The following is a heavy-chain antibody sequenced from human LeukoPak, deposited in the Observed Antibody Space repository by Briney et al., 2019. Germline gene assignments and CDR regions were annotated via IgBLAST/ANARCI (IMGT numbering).Heavy chain of an antibody. D-gene: IGHD4-17*01. V-gene: IGHV1-69*05. CDR2: IIPIFGTA. J-gene: IGHJ4*02. CDR3: ARVGKDYDADY. Sequence: ASVKVSCKASGGTFSSYAISWVRQAPGQGLEWMGGIIPIFGTANYAQKFQGRVTMTRDTSISTAYMELRRLTSDDTAVYYCARVGKDYDADYWGQGTLVTASS. CDR1: GGTFSSYA.